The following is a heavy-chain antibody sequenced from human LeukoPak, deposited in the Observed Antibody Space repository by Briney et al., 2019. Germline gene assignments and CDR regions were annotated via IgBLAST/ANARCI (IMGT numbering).Heavy chain of an antibody. D-gene: IGHD3-22*01. Sequence: GGSLRLSCAASGFTFTTYWMSWVRQAPGKGLEWDSAISGSGGSTYYADPLKGRFTISRDNSKNTLYLQMNSLRAEDTALYYCAKDGIGGIYYDSSGYFDNWGQGTLVTVSS. CDR1: GFTFTTYW. CDR2: ISGSGGST. CDR3: AKDGIGGIYYDSSGYFDN. V-gene: IGHV3-23*01. J-gene: IGHJ4*02.